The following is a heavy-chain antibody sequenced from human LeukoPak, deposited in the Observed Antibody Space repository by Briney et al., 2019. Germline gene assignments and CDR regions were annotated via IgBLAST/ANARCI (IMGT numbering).Heavy chain of an antibody. Sequence: SETLSLTCTVSGGSISSYYWSWIRQPPGKGLEWIGYIYYSGSTNYNPSLKSRVTISVDTSKNQFSLKLSSVTAADTAVYYCARDCSGGSCYTAWGQGTLVTVSS. D-gene: IGHD2-15*01. CDR1: GGSISSYY. J-gene: IGHJ4*02. CDR2: IYYSGST. V-gene: IGHV4-59*12. CDR3: ARDCSGGSCYTA.